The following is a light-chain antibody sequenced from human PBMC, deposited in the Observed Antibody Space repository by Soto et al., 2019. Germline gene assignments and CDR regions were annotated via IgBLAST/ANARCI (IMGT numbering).Light chain of an antibody. V-gene: IGKV3-20*01. Sequence: EIVLTQSPGTLSLSPGERATLSCRASQSVSSNYLAWYQQKPGQAPRLLIYGASSRATGIPARFSGSGSGTDFTLTISRLEPEDFAVYYCQQYGNSPYTFGQGTKLEIK. CDR2: GAS. CDR1: QSVSSNY. J-gene: IGKJ2*01. CDR3: QQYGNSPYT.